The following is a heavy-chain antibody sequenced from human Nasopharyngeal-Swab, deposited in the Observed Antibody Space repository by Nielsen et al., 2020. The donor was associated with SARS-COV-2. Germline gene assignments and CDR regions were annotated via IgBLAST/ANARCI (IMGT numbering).Heavy chain of an antibody. CDR3: TRDGSWATGGAFDI. J-gene: IGHJ3*02. V-gene: IGHV3-21*01. D-gene: IGHD3-10*01. CDR1: GFTFSGYS. Sequence: GGSLRLSCVASGFTFSGYSMYWVRQAPGRGLEWVSSISSSGTDISYTDSVKGRFTISRDSAKKSLYLQMNSLGAEDTAVYYCTRDGSWATGGAFDIWGQGTMVTVSS. CDR2: ISSSGTDI.